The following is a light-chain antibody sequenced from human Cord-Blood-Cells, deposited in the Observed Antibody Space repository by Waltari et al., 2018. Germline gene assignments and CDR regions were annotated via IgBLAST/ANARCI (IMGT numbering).Light chain of an antibody. V-gene: IGKV1-6*01. J-gene: IGKJ2*01. CDR3: LQDYNYPYT. Sequence: AIQMTQSPSSLSASVGDRVTITCRASQGIRNDLGWYQQKPGKAPKLLIYAASSLQSGVPSRFSGSRSGTDFTLTISSLQPDDFATYYCLQDYNYPYTFGQGTKLEIK. CDR1: QGIRND. CDR2: AAS.